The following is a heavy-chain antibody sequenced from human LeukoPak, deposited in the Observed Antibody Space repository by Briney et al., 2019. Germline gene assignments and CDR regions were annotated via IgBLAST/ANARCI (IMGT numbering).Heavy chain of an antibody. CDR3: ATYDSSGYLDY. J-gene: IGHJ4*02. D-gene: IGHD3-22*01. V-gene: IGHV1-24*01. CDR1: GYTFTSHY. Sequence: ASVKVSCKASGYTFTSHYMHWLRQAPGQGLEWMGGFDPADDKTIFAQKFQGRVTLTEDTSTDTAYMELSSLRSEDTAVYYCATYDSSGYLDYWGQGTLVTVSS. CDR2: FDPADDKT.